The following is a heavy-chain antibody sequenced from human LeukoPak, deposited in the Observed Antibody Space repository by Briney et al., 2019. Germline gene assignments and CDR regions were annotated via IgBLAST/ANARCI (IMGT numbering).Heavy chain of an antibody. CDR1: GFTFSSYA. V-gene: IGHV3-30-3*01. Sequence: GSLRLSCAASGFTFSSYAMHWVRQAPGKGLEWVAVISYDGSNKYYADSVKGRFTISRDNAKNSLYLQMNSLRAEDTAVYYCARDLVDSYSSSWYYFDYWGQGTLVTVSS. CDR2: ISYDGSNK. J-gene: IGHJ4*02. CDR3: ARDLVDSYSSSWYYFDY. D-gene: IGHD6-13*01.